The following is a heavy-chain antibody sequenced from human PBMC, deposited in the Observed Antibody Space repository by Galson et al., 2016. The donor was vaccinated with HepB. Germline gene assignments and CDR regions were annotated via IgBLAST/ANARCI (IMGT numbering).Heavy chain of an antibody. CDR3: ARVLDYNSVWGSFDY. CDR2: IYWDDGT. Sequence: PALVKPTQTLTLSCTFSGFSLNSSGLGVGWIRQPPGKALEWLALIYWDDGTRYSPSLKRRLSITKDTSKNLVVLTMTDMDPVDTATYNCARVLDYNSVWGSFDYWGQGTLVTVSS. V-gene: IGHV2-5*02. D-gene: IGHD3-16*01. J-gene: IGHJ4*02. CDR1: GFSLNSSGLG.